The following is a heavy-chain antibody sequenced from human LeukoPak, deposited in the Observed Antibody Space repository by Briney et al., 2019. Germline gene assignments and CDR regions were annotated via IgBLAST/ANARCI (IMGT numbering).Heavy chain of an antibody. CDR1: GFTFSGYW. CDR2: IKQDGSEK. V-gene: IGHV3-7*01. CDR3: AIQKADLITMIRGVIAY. D-gene: IGHD3-10*01. J-gene: IGHJ4*02. Sequence: PGGSLRLSCAASGFTFSGYWMSWVRQAPGKGLEWVANIKQDGSEKYYVDSVKGRFTISRDNAKNSLYLQMNSLRAEDTAVYYCAIQKADLITMIRGVIAYWGQGTLVTVSS.